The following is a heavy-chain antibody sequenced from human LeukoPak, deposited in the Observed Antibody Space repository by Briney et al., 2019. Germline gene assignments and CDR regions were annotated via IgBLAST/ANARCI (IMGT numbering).Heavy chain of an antibody. Sequence: PGGSLRLSCAASGFTFDDYGMSWVRQAPGKGLEWVSSISSASNFIYYGDSVKGRFTISRDNAKNSLYLQMNSLRAEDTAVYYCARGDGMDVWGQGTTVTVSS. CDR3: ARGDGMDV. V-gene: IGHV3-21*01. CDR2: ISSASNFI. J-gene: IGHJ6*02. CDR1: GFTFDDYG.